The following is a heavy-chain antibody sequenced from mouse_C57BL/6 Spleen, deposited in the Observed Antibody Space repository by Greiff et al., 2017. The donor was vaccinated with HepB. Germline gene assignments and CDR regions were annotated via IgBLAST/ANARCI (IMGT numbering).Heavy chain of an antibody. Sequence: VQLQQSGAELVKPGASVKLSCKASGYTFTSYWMQWVKQRPGQGLEWIGEIDPSDSYTNYNQKFKGKATLTVDTSSSTAYMQLSSLTSEDSAVYYCARLGPGYWGQGTTLTVSS. CDR2: IDPSDSYT. CDR1: GYTFTSYW. CDR3: ARLGPGY. J-gene: IGHJ2*01. V-gene: IGHV1-50*01. D-gene: IGHD4-1*01.